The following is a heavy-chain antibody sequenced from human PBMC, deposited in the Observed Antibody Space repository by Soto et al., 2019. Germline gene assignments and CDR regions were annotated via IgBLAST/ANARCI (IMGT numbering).Heavy chain of an antibody. J-gene: IGHJ4*02. CDR1: GGTFSSYA. CDR3: ARDRYLYYYDSSGYYFDY. V-gene: IGHV1-69*01. CDR2: IIPIFGTA. Sequence: QVQLVQSGAEVKKPGSSVKVSCKASGGTFSSYAISWVRQAPGQGLEWMGGIIPIFGTANYAQKFQGRGTITADESTSTAYMELSSLRSEDTAVYYCARDRYLYYYDSSGYYFDYWGQGTLVTVSS. D-gene: IGHD3-22*01.